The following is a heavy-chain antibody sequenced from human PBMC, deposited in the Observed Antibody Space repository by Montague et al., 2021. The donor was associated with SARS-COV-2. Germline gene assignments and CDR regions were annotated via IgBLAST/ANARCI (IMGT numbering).Heavy chain of an antibody. CDR1: GFTFSSYA. Sequence: SLRLSCAASGFTFSSYAMHWVRQAPGKGLDWVSAIRGSGGTTYYADPVKGRFTISRDNSKNTLYLQMTSLRAEDTAVYYCAKDLYYYDSTDYYYGFDYWGQGTLVTVSS. CDR3: AKDLYYYDSTDYYYGFDY. J-gene: IGHJ4*02. CDR2: IRGSGGTT. D-gene: IGHD3-22*01. V-gene: IGHV3-23*01.